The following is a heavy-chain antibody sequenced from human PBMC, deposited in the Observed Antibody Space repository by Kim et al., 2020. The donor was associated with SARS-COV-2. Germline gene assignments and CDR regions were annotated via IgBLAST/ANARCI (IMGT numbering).Heavy chain of an antibody. CDR1: GFTFDDYA. V-gene: IGHV3-9*01. D-gene: IGHD1-1*01. J-gene: IGHJ5*02. CDR2: ISWNSGSI. Sequence: GGSLRLSCAASGFTFDDYAMHWVRQAPGKGLEWVSGISWNSGSIGYADSVKGRFTISRDNAKNSLYLQMNSLRAEDTALYYCAKDIGPYGSLPFDPWGQGTLVTVSS. CDR3: AKDIGPYGSLPFDP.